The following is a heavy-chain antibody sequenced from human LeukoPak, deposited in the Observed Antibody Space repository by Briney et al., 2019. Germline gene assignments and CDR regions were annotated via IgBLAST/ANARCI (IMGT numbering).Heavy chain of an antibody. J-gene: IGHJ4*02. Sequence: GGSLRLSCAASGFTVSSNYMSWVRQAPGKGLEWVSVIYSGGSTYYADSVEGRFTISRDNSKNTLYLQMNSLRAEDTAVYYCARSDSSGYYFLWGQGTLVTVSS. CDR1: GFTVSSNY. V-gene: IGHV3-53*01. D-gene: IGHD3-22*01. CDR2: IYSGGST. CDR3: ARSDSSGYYFL.